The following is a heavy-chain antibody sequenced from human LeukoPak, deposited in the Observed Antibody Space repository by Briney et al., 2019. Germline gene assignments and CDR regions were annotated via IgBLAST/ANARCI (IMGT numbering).Heavy chain of an antibody. CDR3: ARATNWGFPLHMDV. CDR1: GFTFTDYY. CDR2: IGTRDSTK. D-gene: IGHD7-27*01. V-gene: IGHV3-11*01. J-gene: IGHJ6*03. Sequence: PGGSLRLSCAASGFTFTDYYMSWIRQAPGKGLEWVSFIGTRDSTKYYADSVKGRFTVSRDNAENSLYLQMNSLTAEDTAVYYRARATNWGFPLHMDVWGKGNTVTVSS.